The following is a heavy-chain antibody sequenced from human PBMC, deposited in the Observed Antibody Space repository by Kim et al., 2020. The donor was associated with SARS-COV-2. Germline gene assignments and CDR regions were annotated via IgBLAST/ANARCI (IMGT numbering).Heavy chain of an antibody. CDR1: GGSFSGYY. CDR3: ARWAELPATNGNYYYAMDV. D-gene: IGHD1-7*01. V-gene: IGHV4-34*01. J-gene: IGHJ6*02. CDR2: INHSGST. Sequence: SETLSLTCAVYGGSFSGYYWSWIRQPPGKGLEWIGEINHSGSTNYNPSLKTRVTISVDTSKNQFSLNLNSVTAADTAVYSCARWAELPATNGNYYYAMDVCGQGTTVTVSS.